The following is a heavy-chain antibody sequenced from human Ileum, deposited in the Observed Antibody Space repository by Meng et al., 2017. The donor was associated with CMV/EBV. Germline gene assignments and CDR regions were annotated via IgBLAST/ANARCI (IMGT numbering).Heavy chain of an antibody. V-gene: IGHV4-34*01. CDR1: GGSFSGYY. D-gene: IGHD3-22*01. Sequence: LTCEIHGGSFSGYYGSWIRQSPGKQLEWIGEINHRGDRDYDPSLNGRVTISVDTSKKLLSLNLGSVTAADTAIYNCARGLDNYYDLTWGQGTLVTVSS. J-gene: IGHJ5*02. CDR3: ARGLDNYYDLT. CDR2: INHRGDR.